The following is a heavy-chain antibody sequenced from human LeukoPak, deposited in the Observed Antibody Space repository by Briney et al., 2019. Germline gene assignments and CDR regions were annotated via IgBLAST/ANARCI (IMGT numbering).Heavy chain of an antibody. D-gene: IGHD4/OR15-4a*01. CDR3: SISHDYGDN. V-gene: IGHV3-73*01. Sequence: GGSLRLSCAASGFTFSGSAMHWARQASGKGLEWVGRIRSRANNYATAYAASVKGRFTISRDDSKNTAYLQMNSLKIEDTAVYYCSISHDYGDNWGQGTLVTVSS. J-gene: IGHJ4*02. CDR2: IRSRANNYAT. CDR1: GFTFSGSA.